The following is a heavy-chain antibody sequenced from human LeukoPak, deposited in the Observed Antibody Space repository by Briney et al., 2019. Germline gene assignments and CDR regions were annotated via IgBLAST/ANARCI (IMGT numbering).Heavy chain of an antibody. CDR2: IKQDGSEK. CDR3: ARGGGLDV. V-gene: IGHV3-7*03. J-gene: IGHJ6*02. CDR1: GFTFSSYW. D-gene: IGHD3-16*01. Sequence: GGSLRLSCAGSGFTFSSYWMNWVRQAPGKGLEWVATIKQDGSEKYYVDSVKGRFTISRDNAKNSVYLQMNNLRAEDTAVYFCARGGGLDVWGQGATVTVSS.